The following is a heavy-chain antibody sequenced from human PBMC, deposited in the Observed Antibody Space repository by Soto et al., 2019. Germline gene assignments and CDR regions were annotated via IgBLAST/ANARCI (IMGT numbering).Heavy chain of an antibody. V-gene: IGHV4-30-4*01. CDR2: IYYSGST. CDR1: GGSISSGDYY. Sequence: TLSLTCTVSGGSISSGDYYWSWIRQPPGKGLEWIGYIYYSGSTYYNPSLKSRVTISVDTSKNQFSLKLSSVTAADTAVYYCASLWFGELAYFQHWGQGTLVTVSS. J-gene: IGHJ1*01. D-gene: IGHD3-10*01. CDR3: ASLWFGELAYFQH.